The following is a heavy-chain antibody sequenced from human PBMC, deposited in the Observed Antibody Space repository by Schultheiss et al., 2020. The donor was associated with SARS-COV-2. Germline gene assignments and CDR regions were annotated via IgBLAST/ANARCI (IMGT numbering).Heavy chain of an antibody. CDR1: GFTVSSNY. D-gene: IGHD5-18*01. V-gene: IGHV3-23*01. CDR2: ISGSGGST. Sequence: GGSLRLSCAASGFTVSSNYMSWVRQAPGKGLEWVSAISGSGGSTYYADSVEGRFTISRDNSKNTLYLQMNSLRAEDTALYYCAKCGYSYGGVDAFDIWGQGTMVTVSS. J-gene: IGHJ3*02. CDR3: AKCGYSYGGVDAFDI.